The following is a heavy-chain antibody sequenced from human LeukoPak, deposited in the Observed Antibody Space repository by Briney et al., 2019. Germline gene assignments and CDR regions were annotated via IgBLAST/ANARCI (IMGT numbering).Heavy chain of an antibody. CDR3: AKDGSWGDYYFYFYMDV. CDR1: GITFSSYG. CDR2: ITGGGDTT. D-gene: IGHD3-16*01. Sequence: GGSLRLSCAASGITFSSYGMGWVRQAPVKGLEWVSAITGGGDTTYYAGSVKGRFTISRDNSKNTLYIEMNSLRAEDTAVYYCAKDGSWGDYYFYFYMDVWGTGTTVIVSS. J-gene: IGHJ6*03. V-gene: IGHV3-23*01.